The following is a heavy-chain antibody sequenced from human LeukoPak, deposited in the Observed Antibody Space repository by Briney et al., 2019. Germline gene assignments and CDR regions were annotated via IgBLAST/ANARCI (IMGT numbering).Heavy chain of an antibody. V-gene: IGHV3-23*01. Sequence: QPGGSLRLSCAASGFTFSSYAMSWVRQAPGKGLEWVSAISGSGGSTYYADSVKGRFTISRDNSKNTLYLQMNSLRAEDTAVYYCASSPLGYCSSTSCSYDYWGQGTLVTVSS. J-gene: IGHJ4*02. D-gene: IGHD2-2*01. CDR1: GFTFSSYA. CDR2: ISGSGGST. CDR3: ASSPLGYCSSTSCSYDY.